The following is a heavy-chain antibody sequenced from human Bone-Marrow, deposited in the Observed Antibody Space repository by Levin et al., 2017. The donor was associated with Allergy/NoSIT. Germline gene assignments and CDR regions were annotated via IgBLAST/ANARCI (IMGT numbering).Heavy chain of an antibody. CDR1: GGSIRSAGYH. CDR3: ARLDGYSFDY. J-gene: IGHJ4*02. V-gene: IGHV4-31*03. CDR2: ISYRGST. D-gene: IGHD1-1*01. Sequence: PSQTLSLTCPVSGGSIRSAGYHWTWIRQYPGKGLEWIGYISYRGSTYFNPSLKSRLTMSIDTSEQHFSLNLTSVSAADTAIYYCARLDGYSFDYWGQGALVTVSS.